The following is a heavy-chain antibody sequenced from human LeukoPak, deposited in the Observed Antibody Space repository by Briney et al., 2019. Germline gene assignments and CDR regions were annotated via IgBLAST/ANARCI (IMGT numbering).Heavy chain of an antibody. V-gene: IGHV4-4*07. J-gene: IGHJ3*02. CDR3: AREVAYYDFWSGYRADAFDI. CDR1: GGSISSYD. CDR2: IYTSGST. Sequence: PSETLSLTCTVSGGSISSYDWSWIRQPAGKGLEWIGRIYTSGSTNYNPSLKSRVTMSVDTSKNQFSLKLSSVTAADTAVYYCAREVAYYDFWSGYRADAFDIWGQGTMVTVSS. D-gene: IGHD3-3*01.